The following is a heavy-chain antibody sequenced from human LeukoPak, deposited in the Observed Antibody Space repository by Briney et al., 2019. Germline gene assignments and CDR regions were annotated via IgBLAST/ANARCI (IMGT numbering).Heavy chain of an antibody. CDR3: ARGRPRDDYYYYYGMDV. CDR2: ISAYNGNT. CDR1: GYTFTSYG. Sequence: ASVKVSCKASGYTFTSYGISWVRQAPGQGLEWMGWISAYNGNTNYAQKLQGRVTMTTDTSTSTAYMELRSLRSDDTAVYYCARGRPRDDYYYYYGMDVWGQGTTVTVSS. V-gene: IGHV1-18*01. D-gene: IGHD1-1*01. J-gene: IGHJ6*02.